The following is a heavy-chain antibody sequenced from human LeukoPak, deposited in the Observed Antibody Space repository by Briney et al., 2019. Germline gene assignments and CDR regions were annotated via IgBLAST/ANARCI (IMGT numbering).Heavy chain of an antibody. CDR1: GFTFTNNA. J-gene: IGHJ4*02. V-gene: IGHV3-23*01. D-gene: IGHD2-8*01. CDR3: VEKFTNILYSDF. CDR2: ISDSGGTT. Sequence: GGSLRLSCAASGFTFTNNAMSWVRQAPGKGLEWVSLISDSGGTTYYADSVKGRFTISRDNSKNTLYLQMNSLRVEDTGVYYCVEKFTNILYSDFWGQGTLVTVSS.